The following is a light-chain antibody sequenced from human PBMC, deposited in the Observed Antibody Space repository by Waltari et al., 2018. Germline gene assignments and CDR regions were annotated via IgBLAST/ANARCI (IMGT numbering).Light chain of an antibody. Sequence: QSVLTQPPSMSGIPGQRVTISCSGSHSNLGSNFVYWYQQFPGMAPQLLIFRNTQRPSGVPDRFSASKAGASASLAISGLRSEDEADYYCAAWDDSLSGRVFGGGTKLTV. CDR1: HSNLGSNF. CDR3: AAWDDSLSGRV. J-gene: IGLJ2*01. CDR2: RNT. V-gene: IGLV1-47*01.